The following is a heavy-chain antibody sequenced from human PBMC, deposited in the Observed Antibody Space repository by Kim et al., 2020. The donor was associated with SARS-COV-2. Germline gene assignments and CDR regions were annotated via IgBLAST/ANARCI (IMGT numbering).Heavy chain of an antibody. CDR1: GFTFSSYA. D-gene: IGHD3-16*02. CDR3: ASCSYSYGNDAFDG. J-gene: IGHJ3*01. Sequence: GGSLRLSCAGSGFTFSSYAMSWVRQAPGKGLEWVSFIRGGGAFPTYADSVKGRFTISRDNSKNTLFLQMNSLRAEDTAIYYCASCSYSYGNDAFDGWGQGTIGTLSP. CDR2: IRGGGAFP. V-gene: IGHV3-23*01.